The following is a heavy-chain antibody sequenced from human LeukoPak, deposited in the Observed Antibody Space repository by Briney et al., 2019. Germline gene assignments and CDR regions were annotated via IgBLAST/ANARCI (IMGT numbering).Heavy chain of an antibody. D-gene: IGHD3-3*01. J-gene: IGHJ4*02. CDR3: ARGNDYWSGYIDY. V-gene: IGHV3-74*01. Sequence: GGSLRLSCAASGFAFSSHWMHWVRQAPGKGLVWVSHVKNDGSSTNYADSVRGRFTISRDNAKNTLYLQMDSLRAEDTAVYYCARGNDYWSGYIDYWGQGTLVTVSS. CDR2: VKNDGSST. CDR1: GFAFSSHW.